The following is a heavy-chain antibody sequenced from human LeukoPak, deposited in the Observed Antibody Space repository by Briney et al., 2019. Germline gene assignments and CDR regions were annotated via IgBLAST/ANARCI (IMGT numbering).Heavy chain of an antibody. CDR2: INIDGSNT. CDR1: GFTFSSSW. D-gene: IGHD2-21*02. V-gene: IGHV3-74*01. J-gene: IGHJ3*02. Sequence: GGSLRLSCAASGFTFSSSWMHWVRQAPGKGLVWVSRINIDGSNTIYADSVRGRLTISRDNAKNTLYLQMNSLRHEDTAVYYCARDRDVIVTAIHYDAFDIWGQGTMVTVSS. CDR3: ARDRDVIVTAIHYDAFDI.